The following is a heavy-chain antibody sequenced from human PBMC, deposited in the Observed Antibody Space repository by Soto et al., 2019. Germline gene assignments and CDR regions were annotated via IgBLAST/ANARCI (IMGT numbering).Heavy chain of an antibody. Sequence: SETLSLTCTVSGGSISSYYWSWIRQPPGKGLKWIGYIYYSGSTNYNPSLKSRVTISVDTSKNQFSLKLSSVTAADTAVYYCARDRYDDYGDSYYYYGMDVWGQGTTVTVSS. V-gene: IGHV4-59*01. D-gene: IGHD4-17*01. CDR1: GGSISSYY. CDR2: IYYSGST. J-gene: IGHJ6*02. CDR3: ARDRYDDYGDSYYYYGMDV.